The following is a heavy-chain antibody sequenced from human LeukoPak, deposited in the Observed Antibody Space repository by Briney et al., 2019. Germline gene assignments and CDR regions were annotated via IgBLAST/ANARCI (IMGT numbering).Heavy chain of an antibody. V-gene: IGHV4-61*01. CDR2: IYYSGST. J-gene: IGHJ5*02. CDR1: GGSVSSGSYY. Sequence: PSETLSLTCTVSGGSVSSGSYYWSWIRQPPGKGLEWIGYIYYSGSTNYNPSLKSRVTISVDTSKNQFSLKLSSVTAADTAVYYCARDTSSGWWPTHWFDPWGQGTLVTVSS. CDR3: ARDTSSGWWPTHWFDP. D-gene: IGHD6-19*01.